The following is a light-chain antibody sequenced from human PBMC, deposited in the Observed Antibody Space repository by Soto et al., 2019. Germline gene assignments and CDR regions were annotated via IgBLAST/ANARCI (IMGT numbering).Light chain of an antibody. CDR2: GAS. J-gene: IGKJ1*01. CDR1: QSISSRY. V-gene: IGKV3-20*01. Sequence: DIVMTQSPTPLSVSPGERSTLSCMASQSISSRYLAWYQQKPGQAPRLLIYGASSRATGIPDRFSGSGSGTDFTLTISRLEPGDFAVYYCQQYGISPRTFGQGTKVDVK. CDR3: QQYGISPRT.